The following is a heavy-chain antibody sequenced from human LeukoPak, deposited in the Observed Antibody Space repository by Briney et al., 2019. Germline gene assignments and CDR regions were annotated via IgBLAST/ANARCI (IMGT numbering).Heavy chain of an antibody. CDR1: RITFDDFT. Sequence: GGSLRLSCATSRITFDDFTMHWARQATGKGLEWVSLISGDGGSTYSGDSVKGRFTISRDNSKNSLYLQLNSLRPEDTAVYYCAIMSGSWNDYWGQETLDTVSS. J-gene: IGHJ4*02. CDR3: AIMSGSWNDY. V-gene: IGHV3-43*01. CDR2: ISGDGGST. D-gene: IGHD5-12*01.